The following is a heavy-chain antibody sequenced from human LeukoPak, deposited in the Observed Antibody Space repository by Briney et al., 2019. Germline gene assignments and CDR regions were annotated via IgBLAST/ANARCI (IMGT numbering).Heavy chain of an antibody. D-gene: IGHD5-12*01. CDR3: TTAIREY. V-gene: IGHV3-23*01. CDR1: GFTFSSYA. J-gene: IGHJ4*02. CDR2: IRDSGGTT. Sequence: GGSLRLSCAASGFTFSSYAMNWVRQAPGKGLEWVSVIRDSGGTTYYADSVKGRFTISRDNSKNTVFLQMNSLRAEDTAVYYCTTAIREYWGQGTLVTVSS.